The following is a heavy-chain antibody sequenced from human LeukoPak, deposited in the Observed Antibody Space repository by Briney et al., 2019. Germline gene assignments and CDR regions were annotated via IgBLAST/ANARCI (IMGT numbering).Heavy chain of an antibody. CDR3: ARLEPTYPLGYLVDY. D-gene: IGHD1-1*01. Sequence: SETLSLTCSVSDDSISSYYWNWIRQPPGKPLEWIGYTHYSGNTNYNPSLKSRVTTLVDTSKNQFSLKLSSVTAADTAVYYCARLEPTYPLGYLVDYWGQGTLVTVSS. CDR1: DDSISSYY. CDR2: THYSGNT. V-gene: IGHV4-59*01. J-gene: IGHJ4*02.